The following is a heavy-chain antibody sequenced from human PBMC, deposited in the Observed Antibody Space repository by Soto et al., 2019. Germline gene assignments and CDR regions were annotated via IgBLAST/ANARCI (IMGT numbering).Heavy chain of an antibody. Sequence: SETLSLTCTVSGGPISSFYWSWIRQPAGKGLEWIGRIYSGGRSNYNPSLKSRVTMSVDTSKNQFSLRLSSVTAADTAMYYCARGSSRWDYWGQGTLVTVSS. D-gene: IGHD6-13*01. J-gene: IGHJ4*02. CDR2: IYSGGRS. V-gene: IGHV4-4*07. CDR1: GGPISSFY. CDR3: ARGSSRWDY.